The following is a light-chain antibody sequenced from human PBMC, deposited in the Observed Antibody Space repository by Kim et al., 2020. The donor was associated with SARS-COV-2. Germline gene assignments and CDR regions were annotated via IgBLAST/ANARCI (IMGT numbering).Light chain of an antibody. V-gene: IGKV2-28*01. J-gene: IGKJ1*01. CDR2: LGS. CDR1: QSLLHSNGYNY. Sequence: DIVMTQSPLSLPVTPGEPASISCRSSQSLLHSNGYNYLDWYLQKPGQSPQLLIFLGSDRASGDPDRFSGSGSGTDFTLKINRVEAEDVGVYYCMQALQTPPTFGQGTKVDIK. CDR3: MQALQTPPT.